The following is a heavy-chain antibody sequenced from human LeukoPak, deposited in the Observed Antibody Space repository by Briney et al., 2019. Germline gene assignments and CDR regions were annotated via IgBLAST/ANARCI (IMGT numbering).Heavy chain of an antibody. Sequence: SETLSLTCTVSGGSISSSSYYWGWIRQPPGKGLEWIGSIYYSGSTYYNPSLKSRVTISVDTSKNQFSLKLSSVTAADTAVYYCARQQQLVRGYYFDYWGQGTLVTVSS. V-gene: IGHV4-39*01. CDR1: GGSISSSSYY. J-gene: IGHJ4*02. CDR2: IYYSGST. CDR3: ARQQQLVRGYYFDY. D-gene: IGHD6-13*01.